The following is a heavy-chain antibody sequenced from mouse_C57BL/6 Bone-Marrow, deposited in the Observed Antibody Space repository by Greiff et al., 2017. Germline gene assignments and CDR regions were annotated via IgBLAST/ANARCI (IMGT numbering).Heavy chain of an antibody. D-gene: IGHD2-5*01. Sequence: VQLKQPGAELVKPGASVKLSCKASGYTFTSYWMQWVKQRPGQGLEWIGEIDPSDSYTNYNQKFKGKATLTVDTSSSTAYMQLSSLTSEDSAVYYCAPSYYSNYVGSFFDYWGQGTTLTVSS. CDR1: GYTFTSYW. CDR2: IDPSDSYT. CDR3: APSYYSNYVGSFFDY. J-gene: IGHJ2*01. V-gene: IGHV1-50*01.